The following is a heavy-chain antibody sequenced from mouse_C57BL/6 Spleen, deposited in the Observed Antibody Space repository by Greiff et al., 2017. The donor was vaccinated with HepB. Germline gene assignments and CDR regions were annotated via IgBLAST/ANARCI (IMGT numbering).Heavy chain of an antibody. J-gene: IGHJ2*01. CDR1: GYTFTSYW. D-gene: IGHD1-1*02. CDR2: IYPGSGST. Sequence: QVQLKQPGAELVKPGASVKMSCKASGYTFTSYWITWVKQRPGQGLEWIGDIYPGSGSTNYNEKFKSKATLTVDTSSSTAYMQLSSLTSEDSAVYYCARDYYEGGFFDDWGQGTTLTVSS. V-gene: IGHV1-55*01. CDR3: ARDYYEGGFFDD.